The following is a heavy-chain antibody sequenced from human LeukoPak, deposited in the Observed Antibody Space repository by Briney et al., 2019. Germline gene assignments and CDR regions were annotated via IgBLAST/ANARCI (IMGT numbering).Heavy chain of an antibody. J-gene: IGHJ4*02. D-gene: IGHD6-13*01. Sequence: SETLSLTCAVYGGSCSGYYWSWIRQPPGKGLEWIGEINHSGSTNYNPSLKSRVTISVDTSKNQFSLKLSSVTAADTAVYYCARLGWFQGSGYSSSWPDWGQGTLVTVSS. V-gene: IGHV4-34*01. CDR2: INHSGST. CDR3: ARLGWFQGSGYSSSWPD. CDR1: GGSCSGYY.